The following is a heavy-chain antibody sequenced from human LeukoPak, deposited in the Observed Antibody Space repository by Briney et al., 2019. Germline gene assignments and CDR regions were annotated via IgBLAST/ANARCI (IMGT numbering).Heavy chain of an antibody. J-gene: IGHJ4*02. Sequence: PGGSLRLSCTASGFTFGDYAMSWVRQAPGKGLEWVGFIRSKAYGGTTEYAASVKGRFTISRDDSESIAYLQMNSLKTEDTAVYYCTRAMITFGGVIVHHDYWGQGTLVTVSS. CDR1: GFTFGDYA. V-gene: IGHV3-49*04. D-gene: IGHD3-16*02. CDR2: IRSKAYGGTT. CDR3: TRAMITFGGVIVHHDY.